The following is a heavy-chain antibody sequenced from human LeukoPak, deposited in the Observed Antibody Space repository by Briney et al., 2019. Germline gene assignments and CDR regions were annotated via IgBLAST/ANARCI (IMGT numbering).Heavy chain of an antibody. Sequence: GASVKVSCKVSGYTFINYGISWVRQAPGQGLEWMGWINTYNGNTDCAQKLQGRVTMTTDTSTSTAYMELRSLRSDDTAVYYCARWGRGIWDYYYYMDVWGKGTTVTVSS. V-gene: IGHV1-18*01. CDR1: GYTFINYG. CDR3: ARWGRGIWDYYYYMDV. CDR2: INTYNGNT. J-gene: IGHJ6*03. D-gene: IGHD3-16*01.